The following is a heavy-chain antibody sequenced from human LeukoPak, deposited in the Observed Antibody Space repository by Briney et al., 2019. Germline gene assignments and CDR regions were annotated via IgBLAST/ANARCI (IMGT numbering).Heavy chain of an antibody. CDR2: INQDGSEK. CDR1: GITFSSYW. CDR3: ARARYCSSTSCQRLDY. Sequence: GGSLRLSCAASGITFSSYWMSWVRQAPGKGLEWVANINQDGSEKYYVDSVKGRFTISRDNAKNSLYLLINSLRAEDTAVYYCARARYCSSTSCQRLDYWGQGTLVTVFS. J-gene: IGHJ4*02. D-gene: IGHD2-2*01. V-gene: IGHV3-7*01.